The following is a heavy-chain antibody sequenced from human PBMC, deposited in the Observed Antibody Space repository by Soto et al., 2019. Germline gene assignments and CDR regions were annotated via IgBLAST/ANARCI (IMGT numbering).Heavy chain of an antibody. CDR3: AREAGTTTPSDP. J-gene: IGHJ5*02. CDR2: INAGNGNT. D-gene: IGHD1-1*01. Sequence: GASVKVSCKASGYTFTSYAMHWVRQAPGQRLEWMGWINAGNGNTKYSQKFQGRVTITRDTSASTACMELSSLRSEDTAVYYCAREAGTTTPSDPWGQGTLVTVSS. CDR1: GYTFTSYA. V-gene: IGHV1-3*01.